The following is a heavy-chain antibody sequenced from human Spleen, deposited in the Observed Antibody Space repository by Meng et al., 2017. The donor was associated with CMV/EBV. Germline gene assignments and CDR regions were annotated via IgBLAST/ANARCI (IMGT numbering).Heavy chain of an antibody. CDR1: GFTFSHYA. Sequence: GESLKISCAVSGFTFSHYAMHWVRRAPGKGLEWVAFISYDGSNKYFADCVKGRFTISRDNSKSTLYLQMNSLRTEDTAVYYCTRVKELLWVGGREEPLYFDYWGQGTLVTVSS. V-gene: IGHV3-30-3*01. D-gene: IGHD3-10*01. J-gene: IGHJ4*02. CDR3: TRVKELLWVGGREEPLYFDY. CDR2: ISYDGSNK.